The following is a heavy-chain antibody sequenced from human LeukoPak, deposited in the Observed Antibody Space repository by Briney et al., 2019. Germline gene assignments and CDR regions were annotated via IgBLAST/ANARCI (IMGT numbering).Heavy chain of an antibody. Sequence: GGSLRLSCAASGFTFSSYSMNWVRQAPGKGLEWVSSISSSSSYIYYADSVKGRFTTSRDNAKNSPYLQMNSLRAEDTAVYYCASDRQWLVRGENYWGQGTLVTVSS. D-gene: IGHD6-19*01. CDR3: ASDRQWLVRGENY. V-gene: IGHV3-21*01. J-gene: IGHJ4*02. CDR2: ISSSSSYI. CDR1: GFTFSSYS.